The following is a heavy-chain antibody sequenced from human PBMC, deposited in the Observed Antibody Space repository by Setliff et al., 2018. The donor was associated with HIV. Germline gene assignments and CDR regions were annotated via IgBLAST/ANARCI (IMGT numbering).Heavy chain of an antibody. V-gene: IGHV4-61*09. J-gene: IGHJ3*02. CDR3: ATFSPRDAFDI. Sequence: SETLSLTCTVSGGSISSGGYYWSWIRQPAAKGLEWIGHIYTSGGTKYKPSLQGRVTISVDTSKNQFSLNLSSVTAADTAFYYCATFSPRDAFDIWGQGTMVTVSS. CDR2: IYTSGGT. D-gene: IGHD3-16*01. CDR1: GGSISSGGYY.